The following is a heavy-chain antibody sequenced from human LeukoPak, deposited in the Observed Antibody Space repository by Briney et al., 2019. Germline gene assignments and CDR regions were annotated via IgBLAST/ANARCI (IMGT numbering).Heavy chain of an antibody. CDR1: GGSISSYY. V-gene: IGHV4-59*01. D-gene: IGHD2-15*01. J-gene: IGHJ4*02. CDR2: IYYSGST. CDR3: ASSYCSGGSCSVDY. Sequence: SETLSLTCTVSGGSISSYYWSWLRQPPGKGLEWIGYIYYSGSTNYNPSLKSRVTISVDTSKNQFSLKLSSVTAADTAVYYCASSYCSGGSCSVDYWGQGTLVTVSS.